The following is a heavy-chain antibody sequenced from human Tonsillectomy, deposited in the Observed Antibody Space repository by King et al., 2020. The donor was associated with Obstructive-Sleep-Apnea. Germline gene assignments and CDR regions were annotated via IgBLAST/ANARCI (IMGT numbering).Heavy chain of an antibody. CDR3: ARDDGVRGVTDWFDP. V-gene: IGHV4-4*02. J-gene: IGHJ5*02. Sequence: QLQESGPGLVKPSGTLSLTCTVSGDASSSSTKWWNWIRQPPGKGLEWIGEIHYSGSTNYSPSLKSRVTISLDKSKNQFSLTLTSVSAADTAVYFCARDDGVRGVTDWFDPGGQGTLVTVSS. CDR1: GDASSSSTKW. CDR2: IHYSGST. D-gene: IGHD3-10*01.